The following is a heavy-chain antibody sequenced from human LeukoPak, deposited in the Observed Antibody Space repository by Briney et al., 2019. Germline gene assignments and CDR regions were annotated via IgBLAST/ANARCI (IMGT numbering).Heavy chain of an antibody. CDR1: GFTFGDYA. V-gene: IGHV3-49*04. CDR3: ASSRRYGEFVFDY. CDR2: FRSKANGGTT. Sequence: QSGGSLRLSCTVSGFTFGDYAMNWVRQAPGKGLEWVGFFRSKANGGTTDYAASVKGRFAISRDDSKRSLYLQMNSLKTEDTAVYYCASSRRYGEFVFDYWGQGTLVTVPS. J-gene: IGHJ4*02. D-gene: IGHD3-10*01.